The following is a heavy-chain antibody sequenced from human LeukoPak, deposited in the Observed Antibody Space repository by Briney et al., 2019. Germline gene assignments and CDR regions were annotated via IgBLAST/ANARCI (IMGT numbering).Heavy chain of an antibody. Sequence: PGGSLRLSCAASGITFGNNWMHWVRQGPGKGLVWISRINSDGGGAIYADSVKGRFTVSRDNAKNTLYLQMNSLRAEDTAVYYWAKEVPNNWFETWGQGTLVTVSS. J-gene: IGHJ5*02. V-gene: IGHV3-74*01. CDR2: INSDGGGA. CDR1: GITFGNNW. CDR3: AKEVPNNWFET.